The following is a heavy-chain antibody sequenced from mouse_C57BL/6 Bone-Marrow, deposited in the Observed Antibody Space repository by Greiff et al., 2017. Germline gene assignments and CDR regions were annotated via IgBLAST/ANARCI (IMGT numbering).Heavy chain of an antibody. J-gene: IGHJ3*01. Sequence: QVQLQQPGAELVMPGASVKLSCKASGYTFTSYWMHWVKQRPGQGLEWIGEIDPSDSYTNYTQKFKGKSTLTVDKSSSTAYMQLSSLTSEDSAVYYCARGSGLPWFAYWGQGTLVTVSA. D-gene: IGHD3-2*02. CDR3: ARGSGLPWFAY. V-gene: IGHV1-69*01. CDR1: GYTFTSYW. CDR2: IDPSDSYT.